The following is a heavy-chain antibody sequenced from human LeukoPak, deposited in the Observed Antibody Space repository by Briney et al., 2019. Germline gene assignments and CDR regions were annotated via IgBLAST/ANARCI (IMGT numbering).Heavy chain of an antibody. CDR1: GFTFSSYS. V-gene: IGHV3-48*04. CDR2: ISSSSSTI. J-gene: IGHJ4*02. Sequence: GGSLRPSCAASGFTFSSYSMNWVRQAPGKGLEWVSYISSSSSTIYYADSVKGRYTISRDNAKNSLYLQMNSLRAEDTAVYYCARGRGSDYWGQGTLVTVSS. D-gene: IGHD3-10*01. CDR3: ARGRGSDY.